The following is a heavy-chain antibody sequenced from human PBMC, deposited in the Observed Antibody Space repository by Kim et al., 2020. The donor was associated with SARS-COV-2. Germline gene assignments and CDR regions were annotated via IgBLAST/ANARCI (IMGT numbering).Heavy chain of an antibody. CDR2: TYYRSKWSN. CDR1: GDSVSSNSAA. D-gene: IGHD4-17*01. CDR3: ARERDYGGNSADFDY. Sequence: SQTLSLTCAISGDSVSSNSAAWNWIRQSPSRGLEWLGRTYYRSKWSNDYAVSVRSRITINPDTSKNQFSLQLNSVTPEDTAVYYCARERDYGGNSADFDYWGPGTLVTGSS. J-gene: IGHJ4*02. V-gene: IGHV6-1*01.